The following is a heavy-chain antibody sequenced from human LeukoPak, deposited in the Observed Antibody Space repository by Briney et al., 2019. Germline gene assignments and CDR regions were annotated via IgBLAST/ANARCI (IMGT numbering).Heavy chain of an antibody. CDR1: GGSFSGYY. CDR3: ERGSYSYGYRTYYFDY. CDR2: INHSGST. V-gene: IGHV4-34*01. Sequence: PSETLSLTCAVYGGSFSGYYWSWIRQPPGKGLEWIGEINHSGSTNYNPSLKSRVTISVDTSKNQFSLKLSSVTAADTAVYYCERGSYSYGYRTYYFDYWGQGTLVTVSS. J-gene: IGHJ4*02. D-gene: IGHD5-18*01.